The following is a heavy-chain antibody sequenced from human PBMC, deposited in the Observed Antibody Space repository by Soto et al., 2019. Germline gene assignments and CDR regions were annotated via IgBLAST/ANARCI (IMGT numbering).Heavy chain of an antibody. Sequence: EVQLLESGGGFVQPGGSLTLSCSTSGFTFKGCAISWVRQAPGKGLEWVSGISGSGGATYYTDSVEGRFTISKDFSKNTVSLHMTGLRVDDTAVYYCARTRTAFYRYYFDSWGQGALVTVSS. J-gene: IGHJ4*02. CDR1: GFTFKGCA. CDR2: ISGSGGAT. D-gene: IGHD2-21*02. V-gene: IGHV3-23*01. CDR3: ARTRTAFYRYYFDS.